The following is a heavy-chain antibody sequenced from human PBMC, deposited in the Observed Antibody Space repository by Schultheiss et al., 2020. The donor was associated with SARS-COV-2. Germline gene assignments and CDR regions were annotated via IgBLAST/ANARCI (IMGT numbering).Heavy chain of an antibody. CDR3: ARGATGIPQGFDP. CDR1: GFTFSSYA. J-gene: IGHJ5*02. CDR2: INHSGST. D-gene: IGHD3-10*01. Sequence: GSLRLSCAASGFTFSSYAMSWVRQAPGKGLEWIGEINHSGSTYYNPSLKSRVTISVDTSKNQFSLKLSSVTAADTAVYYCARGATGIPQGFDPWGQGTLVTVSS. V-gene: IGHV4-34*01.